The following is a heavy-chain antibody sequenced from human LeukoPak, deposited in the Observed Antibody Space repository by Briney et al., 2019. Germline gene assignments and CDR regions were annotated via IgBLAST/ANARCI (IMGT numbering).Heavy chain of an antibody. J-gene: IGHJ4*02. D-gene: IGHD3-9*01. V-gene: IGHV1-69*05. CDR1: GGTFRSYA. Sequence: ASVKVSCQASGGTFRSYAISWVRQAPGQGLAWMGGIIPIFGTANYAQKFQGRVTITTDESTSTAYMELSSLRSEDTAVYYCARGGLAGYFPTIPRFFGFDYWGQGTLVTVSS. CDR2: IIPIFGTA. CDR3: ARGGLAGYFPTIPRFFGFDY.